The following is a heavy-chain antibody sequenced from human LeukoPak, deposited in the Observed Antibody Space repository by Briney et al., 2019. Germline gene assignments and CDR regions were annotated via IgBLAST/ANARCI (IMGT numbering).Heavy chain of an antibody. Sequence: GGSLRLSCTASGFTFSSYWMHWVRQAPGKGLVRVSRINGDGSSTIYADSVKGRFTISRDNAKKTLYLQMKSLRVEDTAVYYCARGGSPPEALGDVFYIWGQGTMVTVSS. D-gene: IGHD1-26*01. CDR2: INGDGSST. CDR3: ARGGSPPEALGDVFYI. CDR1: GFTFSSYW. V-gene: IGHV3-74*01. J-gene: IGHJ3*02.